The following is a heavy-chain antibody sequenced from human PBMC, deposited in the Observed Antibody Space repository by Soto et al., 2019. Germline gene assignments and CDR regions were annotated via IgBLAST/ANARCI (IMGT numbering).Heavy chain of an antibody. CDR1: GGSISSGGYY. V-gene: IGHV4-31*03. D-gene: IGHD6-13*01. J-gene: IGHJ5*02. CDR2: IYYSGST. CDR3: ARADSSSWFDNWFDP. Sequence: QVQLQESGPGLVKPSQTLSLPCTVSGGSISSGGYYWSWIRQHPGKGLEWIGYIYYSGSTYYSPYAESRFTISVDTSKNQFSLKLGSVTAADTAVYYCARADSSSWFDNWFDPWGQGTMVPVTS.